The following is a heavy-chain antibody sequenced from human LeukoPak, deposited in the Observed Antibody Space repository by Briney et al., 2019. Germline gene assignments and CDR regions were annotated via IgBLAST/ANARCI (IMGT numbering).Heavy chain of an antibody. D-gene: IGHD6-19*01. CDR1: GGSFSGYY. V-gene: IGHV4-34*01. CDR2: INHSGST. J-gene: IGHJ4*02. CDR3: ARGGIAVAGRGFFDY. Sequence: SETLSLTCAVYGGSFSGYYWSWIRQPPGKGLEWIGEINHSGSTNYNPSLKSRVTISVDTSKNQFSLKLSSVTAADTAVYYCARGGIAVAGRGFFDYWGQGTLVTVS.